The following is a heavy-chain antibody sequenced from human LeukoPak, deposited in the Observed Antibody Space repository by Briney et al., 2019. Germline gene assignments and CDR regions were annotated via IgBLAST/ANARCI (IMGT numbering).Heavy chain of an antibody. V-gene: IGHV3-23*01. CDR1: GFTFSSYA. Sequence: GGSLRLSCAASGFTFSSYAMSWVRQAPGKGLEWVSAISGSGGSTYYADSVKGRFTISRDNSKNTLYLQMNSLRAEDTAVYYCARDRGLFDSSGYPVSTAEFDYWGQGTLVTVSS. CDR2: ISGSGGST. D-gene: IGHD3-22*01. CDR3: ARDRGLFDSSGYPVSTAEFDY. J-gene: IGHJ4*02.